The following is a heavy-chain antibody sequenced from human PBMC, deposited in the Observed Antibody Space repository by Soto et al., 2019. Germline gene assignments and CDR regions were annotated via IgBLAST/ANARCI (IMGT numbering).Heavy chain of an antibody. J-gene: IGHJ6*02. D-gene: IGHD3-3*01. CDR2: IIPIFGTA. Sequence: QVQLVQSGAEVKKPGSSVKVSCKASGGTFSSYAISWVRQAPGQGLEWMGGIIPIFGTANYAQKFQGRVTITADESTSTAYMELSSLRSEDTAVYYCAREALVTIPAENYGMDVWGQGTTVTASS. CDR3: AREALVTIPAENYGMDV. V-gene: IGHV1-69*01. CDR1: GGTFSSYA.